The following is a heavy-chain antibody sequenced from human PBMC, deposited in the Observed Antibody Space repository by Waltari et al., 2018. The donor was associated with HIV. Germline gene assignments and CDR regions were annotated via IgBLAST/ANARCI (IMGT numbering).Heavy chain of an antibody. V-gene: IGHV1-46*01. CDR1: GYTFISYY. Sequence: QVQLVQSGAEVKKPGASVKVSCKASGYTFISYYMPWVRQAPGQGLEWMVKITRSSNSTSYVQKFQVRLTMTRETSTSTVYMEVSSLRSEVTAVYYCARAPCSGVTCRLFDYWGQGTLVTVSS. D-gene: IGHD2-15*01. CDR2: ITRSSNST. J-gene: IGHJ4*02. CDR3: ARAPCSGVTCRLFDY.